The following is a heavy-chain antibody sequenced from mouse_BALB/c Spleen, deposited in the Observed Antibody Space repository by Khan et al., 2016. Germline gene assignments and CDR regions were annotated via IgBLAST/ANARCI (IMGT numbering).Heavy chain of an antibody. V-gene: IGHV3-2*02. CDR3: ARRYSYGKGYFDY. CDR1: GYSITSDYA. J-gene: IGHJ2*01. CDR2: QSYSGST. D-gene: IGHD1-1*01. Sequence: EVQLQESGPGLVKPSQSLSLTCTATGYSITSDYACNWNRQLPGNKLEWVCVQSYSGSTTYNPSLKRRISITRDTSKIQSFLQMNSLTTEDTATYYCARRYSYGKGYFDYWGQGTTLTVSS.